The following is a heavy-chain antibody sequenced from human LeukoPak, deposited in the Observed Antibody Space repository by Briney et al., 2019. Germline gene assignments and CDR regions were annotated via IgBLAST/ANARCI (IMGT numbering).Heavy chain of an antibody. V-gene: IGHV3-7*01. D-gene: IGHD4-17*01. J-gene: IGHJ3*02. Sequence: GGSLRLSFAASGFTFSNYWMSWVRQAPGKGLEWLANIKTDGSDKFYVDSVKGRFTISRDNAKNSLYLQMNSLRAEDTAVYYCAILSYSLTTVTTSYAFDIRGQGTMVTVSS. CDR2: IKTDGSDK. CDR1: GFTFSNYW. CDR3: AILSYSLTTVTTSYAFDI.